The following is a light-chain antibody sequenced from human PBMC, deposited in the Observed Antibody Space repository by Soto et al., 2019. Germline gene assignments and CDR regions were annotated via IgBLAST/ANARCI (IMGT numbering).Light chain of an antibody. CDR2: SAS. CDR3: QQLKRDPIT. J-gene: IGKJ5*01. CDR1: QDISRA. Sequence: DIQLTHSPSFLSASVGDRVTSXXRASQDISRALAWYQQKPGTAPQVXRHSASTLQTWVPSRFSGSGSGTEFTLTINSLQPEDFATYCCQQLKRDPITFGQGTRLENK. V-gene: IGKV1-9*01.